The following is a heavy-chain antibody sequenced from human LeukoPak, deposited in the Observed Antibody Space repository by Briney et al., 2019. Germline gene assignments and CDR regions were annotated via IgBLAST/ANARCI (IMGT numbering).Heavy chain of an antibody. CDR1: GVSISSSNSY. CDR3: ARGPYSSSWLT. J-gene: IGHJ4*02. CDR2: IYYSGNT. Sequence: SETLSLTCTVSGVSISSSNSYWGWIRQPPGKGLEWIGSIYYSGNTYYNASLKSQVSISIDTSKNQFSLKLSSVTAADTAVYYCARGPYSSSWLTWGQGTLVTVSS. D-gene: IGHD6-13*01. V-gene: IGHV4-39*07.